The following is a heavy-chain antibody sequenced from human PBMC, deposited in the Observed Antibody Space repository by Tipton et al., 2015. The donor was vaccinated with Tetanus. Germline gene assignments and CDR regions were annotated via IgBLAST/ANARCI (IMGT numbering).Heavy chain of an antibody. Sequence: TLSLTCAVYGGSFSDYVWSWIRQPPEKGLEWIGEINHSGSTNYNLSLKSRVTISVDTSENQFSLTLSSVTAADTAVYYCARVGRHQQFTYYHFYYGLDVWGRGTLVTVSS. D-gene: IGHD4-17*01. CDR3: ARVGRHQQFTYYHFYYGLDV. V-gene: IGHV4-34*01. CDR1: GGSFSDYV. CDR2: INHSGST. J-gene: IGHJ2*01.